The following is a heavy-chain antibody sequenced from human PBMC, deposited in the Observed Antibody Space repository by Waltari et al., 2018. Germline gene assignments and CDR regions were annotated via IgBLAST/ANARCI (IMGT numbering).Heavy chain of an antibody. J-gene: IGHJ4*01. CDR3: TTLDAPWGG. V-gene: IGHV3-15*01. CDR1: GFGFTAAW. D-gene: IGHD7-27*01. CDR2: IKSQNDGATT. Sequence: EVQMVESGGGSVKPGDSLRLSGVASGFGFTAAWLTWVRQAPGKGLEWVGRIKSQNDGATTDFAASVRGRFSISRDDSQNMVFLQMNSLRVEDTALYYCTTLDAPWGGWGHGTLVTVSS.